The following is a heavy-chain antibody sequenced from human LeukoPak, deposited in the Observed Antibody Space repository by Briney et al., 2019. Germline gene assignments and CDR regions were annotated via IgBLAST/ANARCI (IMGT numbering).Heavy chain of an antibody. CDR1: GFTLSSNW. V-gene: IGHV3-74*03. CDR3: VRSDWFDP. CDR2: IKNDGSRT. J-gene: IGHJ5*02. Sequence: GGSLRLPCVASGFTLSSNWMHWVRQAPGKGLEWVSRIKNDGSRTTYADSVKGRFTISRDNARNTLYLQMSSLRAEDTAVYYCVRSDWFDPWGQGTLVTVSS.